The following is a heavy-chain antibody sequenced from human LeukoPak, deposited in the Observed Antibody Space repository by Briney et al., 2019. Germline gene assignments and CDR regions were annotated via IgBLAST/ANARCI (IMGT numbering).Heavy chain of an antibody. J-gene: IGHJ4*02. V-gene: IGHV1-24*01. CDR3: ATSHDSSGYYPPWGFDY. Sequence: ASVTVSCKVSGYTLTELSMHWVRQAPGKGLEWMGGFYPEDGETIYAQKFQGRVTMTEDTSTDTAYMELSSLRSEDTAVYYCATSHDSSGYYPPWGFDYLGQGTLVTVSS. D-gene: IGHD3-22*01. CDR1: GYTLTELS. CDR2: FYPEDGET.